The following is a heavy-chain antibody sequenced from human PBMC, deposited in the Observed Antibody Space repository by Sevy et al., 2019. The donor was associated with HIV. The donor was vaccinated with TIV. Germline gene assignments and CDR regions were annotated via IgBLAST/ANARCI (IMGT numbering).Heavy chain of an antibody. V-gene: IGHV4-39*01. Sequence: SETLSLTCTVSGGSMATINYHWGWIRQPPGKGLESIGAVYYSGTTNYNSSLQSRVSISVDTPKRQFSLKMTSVTAADTAVYFCAGLYSYDTSGYYKFDLWGQGTLVTVSS. CDR1: GGSMATINYH. CDR2: VYYSGTT. J-gene: IGHJ5*01. CDR3: AGLYSYDTSGYYKFDL. D-gene: IGHD3-22*01.